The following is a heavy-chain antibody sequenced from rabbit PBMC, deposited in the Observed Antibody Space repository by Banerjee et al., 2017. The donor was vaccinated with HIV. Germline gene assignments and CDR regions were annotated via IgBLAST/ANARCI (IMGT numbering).Heavy chain of an antibody. CDR3: ARDLAGVIGWNFNL. V-gene: IGHV1S45*01. Sequence: QEQLEESGGDLVKPEGSLTLTCTASGFSFSSSYWICWVRQAPGKGLEWIACMYTGGSGTTYYASWAKGRFTISKTSSTTVTLQMTSLTAADTATYFCARDLAGVIGWNFNLWGQGTLVTVS. J-gene: IGHJ4*01. CDR2: MYTGGSGTT. D-gene: IGHD4-1*01. CDR1: GFSFSSSYW.